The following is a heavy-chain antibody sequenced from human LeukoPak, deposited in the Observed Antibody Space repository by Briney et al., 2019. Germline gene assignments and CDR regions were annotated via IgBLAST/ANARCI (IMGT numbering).Heavy chain of an antibody. CDR2: IKQDGSEK. V-gene: IGHV3-7*01. D-gene: IGHD3-22*01. CDR3: AREVGYYYDSSGYYP. CDR1: GFTFSSYW. Sequence: GRSLRLSCAASGFTFSSYWMSWVRQAPGKGLEWVANIKQDGSEKYYVDSVKGRFTISRDNAKNSLYLQMNSLRAEDTAVYYCAREVGYYYDSSGYYPWGQGTLVTVSS. J-gene: IGHJ5*02.